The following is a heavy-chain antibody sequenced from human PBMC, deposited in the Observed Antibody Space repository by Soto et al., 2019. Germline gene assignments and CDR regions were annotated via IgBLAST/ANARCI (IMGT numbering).Heavy chain of an antibody. CDR1: GFTFSSYG. D-gene: IGHD3-10*01. Sequence: PGGSLRLSCAASGFTFSSYGMHWVRQAPGKGLEWVAVISYDGNNKYYVDSVKGRITISRDNSKNTLYLQMNSLTAEDTAVYYCAKHFVNGEVDYWGQGTPVTVSS. V-gene: IGHV3-30*18. CDR3: AKHFVNGEVDY. CDR2: ISYDGNNK. J-gene: IGHJ4*02.